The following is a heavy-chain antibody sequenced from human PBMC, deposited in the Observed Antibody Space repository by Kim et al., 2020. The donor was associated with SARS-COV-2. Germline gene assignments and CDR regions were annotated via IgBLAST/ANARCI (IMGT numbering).Heavy chain of an antibody. CDR3: ARGLGTVTTYYYYYYGLDV. J-gene: IGHJ6*02. CDR1: GGSISSSNW. Sequence: SETLSLTCAVSGGSISSSNWWSWVRQPPGKGLGWIGEIYHSGSTNYNPSLKSRVTISVDKSKNQFSLKLSSVTAADTAVYYCARGLGTVTTYYYYYYGLDVWGPETTVTVSS. CDR2: IYHSGST. V-gene: IGHV4-4*02. D-gene: IGHD4-17*01.